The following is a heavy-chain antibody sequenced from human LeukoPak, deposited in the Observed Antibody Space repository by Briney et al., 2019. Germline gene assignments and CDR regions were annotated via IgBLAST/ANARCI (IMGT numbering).Heavy chain of an antibody. D-gene: IGHD3-10*01. CDR1: GFTFSSYW. CDR3: AKDIGPYYPAYFDC. V-gene: IGHV3-7*03. CDR2: IKQDGSEK. Sequence: PGGSLRLSCAASGFTFSSYWMSWVRQAPGKGLEWVANIKQDGSEKYYADSVKGRFTISRDNAKNSLYLQMNSLRVEDTALYYCAKDIGPYYPAYFDCWGWGTLVTVSS. J-gene: IGHJ4*02.